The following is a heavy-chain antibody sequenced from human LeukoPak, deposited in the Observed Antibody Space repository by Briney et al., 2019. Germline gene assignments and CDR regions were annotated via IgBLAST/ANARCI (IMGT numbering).Heavy chain of an antibody. CDR2: IYFSGTT. CDR3: ARGGRDYVHDRYYYFMDV. Sequence: SEPLSLTCTISGGSISSYDWNWTRQPPGGGLESIGYIYFSGTTYYNPPFNSRAAISLDTSKNQFSLNLSSVTAADTAVYYCARGGRDYVHDRYYYFMDVWGSGTAVTVSS. CDR1: GGSISSYD. V-gene: IGHV4-59*01. J-gene: IGHJ6*03. D-gene: IGHD4-17*01.